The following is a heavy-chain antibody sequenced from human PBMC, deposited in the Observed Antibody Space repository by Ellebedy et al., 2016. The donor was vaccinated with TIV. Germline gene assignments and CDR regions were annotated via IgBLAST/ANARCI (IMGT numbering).Heavy chain of an antibody. D-gene: IGHD2-2*01. CDR3: ARVTYPGHWFDP. V-gene: IGHV1-18*01. Sequence: ASVKVSCXASGYTFTSYGISWVRQAPGQGLEWMGWISAYNGNTNYAQKLQGRVTMTTDTSTSTAYMELRSLRSDDTAVYYCARVTYPGHWFDPWGQGTLVTVSS. J-gene: IGHJ5*02. CDR2: ISAYNGNT. CDR1: GYTFTSYG.